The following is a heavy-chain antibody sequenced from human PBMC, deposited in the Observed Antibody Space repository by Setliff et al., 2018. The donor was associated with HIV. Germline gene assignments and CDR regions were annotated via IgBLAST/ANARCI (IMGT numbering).Heavy chain of an antibody. V-gene: IGHV5-51*01. CDR3: ARLLMPRGFSYGSYYYYGMDV. J-gene: IGHJ6*02. CDR1: GYSFTTYW. CDR2: IYPGDSDT. D-gene: IGHD5-18*01. Sequence: PGESLKISCKGSGYSFTTYWIGGVRQMPGKGLEWMGMIYPGDSDTRYSPSFQGQVTISADKSISTAYLQWSSLKASDTAMYYCARLLMPRGFSYGSYYYYGMDVWGQGTAVTVSS.